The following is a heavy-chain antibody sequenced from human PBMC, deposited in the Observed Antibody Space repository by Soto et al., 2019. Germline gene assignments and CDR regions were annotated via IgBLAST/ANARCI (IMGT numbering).Heavy chain of an antibody. Sequence: GQLLESGGGLVQPGGSLRLSCAASGFTFSNYAMSWVRQAPGRGLEWVSTISGGGASTFYPDSVKGRFTIFRDNSRNTLSLQMNSLRAEDAAVYYCAKFLFPVAAYYGMDVWGQGTTVTVSS. D-gene: IGHD6-19*01. J-gene: IGHJ6*02. V-gene: IGHV3-23*01. CDR1: GFTFSNYA. CDR3: AKFLFPVAAYYGMDV. CDR2: ISGGGAST.